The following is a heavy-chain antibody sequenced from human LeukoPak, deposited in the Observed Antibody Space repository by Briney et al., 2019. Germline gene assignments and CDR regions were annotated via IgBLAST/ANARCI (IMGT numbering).Heavy chain of an antibody. V-gene: IGHV4-59*01. CDR2: IYYSGST. CDR1: GGXISSYY. Sequence: SETLSLTCTVSGGXISSYYCSWIRQPPGKGLEWIGYIYYSGSTNYNPSLKSRVTISVDTSKNQFSLKLSSVTAADTAVYYCARTNYMGYFDYWGQGTLVTVSS. CDR3: ARTNYMGYFDY. D-gene: IGHD1-7*01. J-gene: IGHJ4*02.